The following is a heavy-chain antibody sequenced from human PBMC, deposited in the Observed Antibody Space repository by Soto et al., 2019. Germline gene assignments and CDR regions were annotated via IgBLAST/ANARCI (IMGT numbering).Heavy chain of an antibody. D-gene: IGHD3-9*01. V-gene: IGHV4-34*01. CDR1: GGSFSGYY. Sequence: QVQLQQWGAGPLRPLETLSLTCGVSGGSFSGYYWAWIRQSPGKGLEWIGEINDGGSINYNPSLKSRVSISVDTSKKHYSLNLRSVPAADTSVYYCARESDDILTGPPWVWYFDLWGRGTLVTVSS. CDR3: ARESDDILTGPPWVWYFDL. CDR2: INDGGSI. J-gene: IGHJ2*01.